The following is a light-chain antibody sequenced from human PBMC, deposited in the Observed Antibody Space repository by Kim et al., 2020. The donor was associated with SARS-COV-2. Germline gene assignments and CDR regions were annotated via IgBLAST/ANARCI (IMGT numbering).Light chain of an antibody. CDR3: SSYTTSISYV. V-gene: IGLV2-14*03. CDR1: SSDVGNFNY. Sequence: QSALTQPASVSGSPGQSITISCTGTSSDVGNFNYVSWYQQHPGKAPKLMISGVDNRPSGVSNRFSGSKSGNTASLTISGLQAEDEADYYYSSYTTSISYVFGTGTKVTVL. J-gene: IGLJ1*01. CDR2: GVD.